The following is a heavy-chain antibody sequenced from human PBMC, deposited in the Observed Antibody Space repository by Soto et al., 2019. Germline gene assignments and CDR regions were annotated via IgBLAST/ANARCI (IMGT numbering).Heavy chain of an antibody. J-gene: IGHJ5*02. V-gene: IGHV1-69*08. CDR2: IIPSRGSA. CDR3: ARGGGVDGYCTNGVCYRNWFDP. Sequence: ASVKVSCKASGGTLSSYTGSWVRQAPGQGLEWMGRIIPSRGSASYAQKFQGRVTMTRDKSTSTVYMELSSLRSEDTAVYYCARGGGVDGYCTNGVCYRNWFDPWGQGTLLTVSS. CDR1: GGTLSSYT. D-gene: IGHD2-8*01.